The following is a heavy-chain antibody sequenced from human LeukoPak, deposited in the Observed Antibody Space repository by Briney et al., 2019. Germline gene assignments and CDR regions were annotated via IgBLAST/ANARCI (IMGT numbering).Heavy chain of an antibody. CDR2: ISGGGGST. V-gene: IGHV3-23*01. J-gene: IGHJ1*01. CDR1: GFTFSSYA. Sequence: GGSLRLSCAASGFTFSSYAMSWVRQAPGKGLEWVSGISGGGGSTYYADSVKGRFTISRDNSKNTLYLQMNGLRAEDTAVYYCANAEFTRPHWGQGTLVTVSS. CDR3: ANAEFTRPH. D-gene: IGHD3-10*01.